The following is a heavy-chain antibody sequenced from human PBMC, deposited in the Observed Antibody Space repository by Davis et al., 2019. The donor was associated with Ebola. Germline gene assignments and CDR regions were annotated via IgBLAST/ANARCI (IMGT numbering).Heavy chain of an antibody. V-gene: IGHV3-53*04. J-gene: IGHJ4*02. CDR2: IYSAGLT. CDR1: EFLVSSNY. D-gene: IGHD4-23*01. CDR3: ARSGLYGGNTYFDY. Sequence: GGSLRLSCAASEFLVSSNYMSWVRQAPGKGLEWVSIIYSAGLTYYANPVKGRFTISRHNSKNTVYLQMNSLRPDDTAMYYCARSGLYGGNTYFDYWGQGTVVTVSS.